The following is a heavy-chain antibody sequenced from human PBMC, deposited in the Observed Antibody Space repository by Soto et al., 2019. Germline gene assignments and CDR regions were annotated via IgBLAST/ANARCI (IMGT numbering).Heavy chain of an antibody. D-gene: IGHD3-10*01. CDR2: ISYDGSNK. V-gene: IGHV3-30*18. Sequence: QVQLVESGGGVVQPGRSLRLSCAASGFTFSSYGMHWVRQDPGKGLEWVAVISYDGSNKYYADSVKGRFTISRDNSKNTLYLQMNSLRAEDTAVYYCANPLLWGQGSLVTVSA. J-gene: IGHJ4*02. CDR1: GFTFSSYG. CDR3: ANPLL.